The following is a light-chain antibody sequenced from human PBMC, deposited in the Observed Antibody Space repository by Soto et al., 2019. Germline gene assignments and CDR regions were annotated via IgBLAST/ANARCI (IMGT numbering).Light chain of an antibody. J-gene: IGLJ2*01. CDR2: DVS. CDR1: GSDVGGYDY. CDR3: SSYTSSSTLI. Sequence: QSALTRPASVSGSPGQSITISCTGTGSDVGGYDYVSWYQHHPGKAPKLMIFDVSSRPSGISIRFSGSKSGNTASLTISGLQAEDEADFYCSSYTSSSTLIFGGGTQLTVL. V-gene: IGLV2-14*03.